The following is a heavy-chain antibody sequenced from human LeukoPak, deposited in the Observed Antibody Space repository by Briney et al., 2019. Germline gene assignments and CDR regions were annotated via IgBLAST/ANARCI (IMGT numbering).Heavy chain of an antibody. CDR2: LDREDGET. V-gene: IGHV1-24*01. D-gene: IGHD3-9*01. CDR3: ARVPWYYDILTKNYYGMDV. Sequence: GASVKVSCKVSGYSLSDLSMHWVRQAPGKGLEWMGALDREDGETIYTLKFQGRLTMTEDTSTDTAYMELSSLRFDDTAVYYCARVPWYYDILTKNYYGMDVWGQGTTVTVSS. J-gene: IGHJ6*02. CDR1: GYSLSDLS.